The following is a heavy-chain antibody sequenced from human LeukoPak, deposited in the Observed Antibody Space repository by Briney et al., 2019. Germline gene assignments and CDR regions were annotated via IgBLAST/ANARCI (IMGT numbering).Heavy chain of an antibody. CDR1: GFTFSGSA. J-gene: IGHJ5*02. CDR3: TRYAITDDCSSTSCYFLNWFDP. V-gene: IGHV3-73*01. CDR2: IRSKANSYAT. D-gene: IGHD2-2*01. Sequence: GGSLRLSCAASGFTFSGSAMHWVRQASGKGLEWVGRIRSKANSYATAYAASVKGRFTISRDDSKNTACLQMDSLKTEDTAVYYCTRYAITDDCSSTSCYFLNWFDPWGQGTLVTVSS.